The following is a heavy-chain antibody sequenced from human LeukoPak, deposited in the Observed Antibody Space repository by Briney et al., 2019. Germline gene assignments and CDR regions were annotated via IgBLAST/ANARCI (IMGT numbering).Heavy chain of an antibody. CDR2: TYYRSKWYN. V-gene: IGHV6-1*01. CDR1: GDSVSSNSAA. D-gene: IGHD1-7*01. CDR3: AREGLVTGTFNYYYYMDV. Sequence: KPSQTLSLTCAISGDSVSSNSAAWNWIGQSPSRGLEWLGRTYYRSKWYNDYAVSVKSRITINPDTSRNQFSLQLNSVTPEDTAVYYCAREGLVTGTFNYYYYMDVWGKGTTVTVSS. J-gene: IGHJ6*03.